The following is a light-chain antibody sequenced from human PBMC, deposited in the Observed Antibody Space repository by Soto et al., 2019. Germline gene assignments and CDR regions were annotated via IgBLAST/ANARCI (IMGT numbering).Light chain of an antibody. V-gene: IGKV3-20*01. CDR2: GAS. J-gene: IGKJ4*01. Sequence: IVLPQSPGTLSLSPGERATLSCMASQSVSSSYLAWYQQKPGQAPRLLIYGASSRATGIPDRFSGSGSGTDFTLTISRLEPEDFAVYYCQQYGSSPPLTFGGGTKVDIK. CDR3: QQYGSSPPLT. CDR1: QSVSSSY.